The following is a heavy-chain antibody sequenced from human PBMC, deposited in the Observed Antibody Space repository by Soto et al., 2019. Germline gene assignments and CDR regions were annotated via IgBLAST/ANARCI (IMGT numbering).Heavy chain of an antibody. J-gene: IGHJ3*02. V-gene: IGHV3-30-3*01. Sequence: QVQLVESGGGVVQPGRSLRLSCAASGFTFSSYAMHWVRQAPGKGLEWVAVISYDGSNKYYADSVKGRFTISRDNSKNTLYLQMNSLRAEDTAVYYCARDMSSMVSYAFDIWGHGTMVTVSS. D-gene: IGHD2-2*01. CDR2: ISYDGSNK. CDR1: GFTFSSYA. CDR3: ARDMSSMVSYAFDI.